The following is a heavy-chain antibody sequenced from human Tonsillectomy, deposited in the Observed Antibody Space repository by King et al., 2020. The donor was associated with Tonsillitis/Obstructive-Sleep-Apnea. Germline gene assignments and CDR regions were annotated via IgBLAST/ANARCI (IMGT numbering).Heavy chain of an antibody. V-gene: IGHV4-59*01. J-gene: IGHJ4*02. CDR2: IHYSGIT. D-gene: IGHD2-21*02. CDR1: GGSITTYY. CDR3: ARGHTAFFDS. Sequence: VQLQESGPGLVKPPETLSRTCTISGGSITTYYWSWIRQPPGKGLEWIGYIHYSGITNYNPSFKSRVAISVDTPKNQFSLKLSSVTAADTALYFCARGHTAFFDSWGPGILVTVSS.